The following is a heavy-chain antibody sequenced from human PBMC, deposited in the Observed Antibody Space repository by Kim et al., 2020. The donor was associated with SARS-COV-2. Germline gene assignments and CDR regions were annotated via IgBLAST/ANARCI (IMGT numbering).Heavy chain of an antibody. D-gene: IGHD3-16*01. CDR3: ARGDSGSYVYYPGSWYFDL. CDR1: GYTFTSYS. CDR2: INTNTGSP. Sequence: ASVKVSCKASGYTFTSYSMNWVRQAPGQGLEWMGWINTNTGSPTYAQDFTGRFVFSLDTSVSTAYLQISSLKSEDTAVYYCARGDSGSYVYYPGSWYFDLWGRGTLVTVSS. V-gene: IGHV7-4-1*02. J-gene: IGHJ2*01.